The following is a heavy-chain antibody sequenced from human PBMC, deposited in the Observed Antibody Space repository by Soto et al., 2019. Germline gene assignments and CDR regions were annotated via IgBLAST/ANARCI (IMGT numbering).Heavy chain of an antibody. J-gene: IGHJ6*02. CDR3: ARYCSSTSCHGLYYYYGMDV. V-gene: IGHV1-69*02. Sequence: ASVKVSCKASGGTFSSYTISWVRQAPGQGLEWMGRIIPILGIANYAQKLQGRVTMTTDTSTSTAYMELRSLRSDDTAVYYCARYCSSTSCHGLYYYYGMDVWGQGTTVTVSS. D-gene: IGHD2-2*01. CDR1: GGTFSSYT. CDR2: IIPILGIA.